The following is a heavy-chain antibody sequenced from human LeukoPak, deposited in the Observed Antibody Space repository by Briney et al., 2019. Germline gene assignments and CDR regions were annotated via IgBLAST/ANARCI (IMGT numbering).Heavy chain of an antibody. J-gene: IGHJ5*02. CDR3: ARGGIVVVPAAIKSWDWFDP. D-gene: IGHD2-2*01. Sequence: PSETLSLTCAVYGGSFSGYYWSWIRQPPGKGLEWIGEINHSGSTNYNPSLKSRVTTSVDTSKNQFSLKLSSVTAADTAVYYCARGGIVVVPAAIKSWDWFDPWGQGTLVTVSS. V-gene: IGHV4-34*01. CDR1: GGSFSGYY. CDR2: INHSGST.